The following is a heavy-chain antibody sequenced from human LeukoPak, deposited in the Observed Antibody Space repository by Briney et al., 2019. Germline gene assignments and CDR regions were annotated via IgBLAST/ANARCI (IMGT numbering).Heavy chain of an antibody. V-gene: IGHV3-30-3*01. CDR2: ISSDGGNR. CDR1: GFTFSSYA. D-gene: IGHD3-9*01. CDR3: AKGGYYDILTGYHFDY. J-gene: IGHJ4*02. Sequence: GRSLRLSCAASGFTFSSYAMHWVRRAPGKALEWVATISSDGGNRYYSDSVKGRFTISRDNSKNTLYLQMNSLRAEDTAVYYCAKGGYYDILTGYHFDYWGQGTLVTVSS.